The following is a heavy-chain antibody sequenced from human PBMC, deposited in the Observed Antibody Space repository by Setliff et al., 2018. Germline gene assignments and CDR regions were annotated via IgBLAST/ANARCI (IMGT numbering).Heavy chain of an antibody. J-gene: IGHJ4*02. CDR1: GFTFSTYW. Sequence: QPGGSLRLSCAGSGFTFSTYWMHWVRQAPGRGLVWVSHVNVDGSTTTNADAVKGRFTISRDNAKNTVYLQMNSLRGDDTAVYHCARDLVGATADFWGRGTLVTVSS. V-gene: IGHV3-74*01. CDR3: ARDLVGATADF. D-gene: IGHD1-26*01. CDR2: VNVDGSTT.